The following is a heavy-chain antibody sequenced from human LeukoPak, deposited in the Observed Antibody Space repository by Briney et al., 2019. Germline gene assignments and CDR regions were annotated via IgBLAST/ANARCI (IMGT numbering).Heavy chain of an antibody. D-gene: IGHD6-6*01. V-gene: IGHV7-4-1*02. CDR3: ARESPSSSSVWFDP. CDR1: GYTFTSYY. Sequence: ASVKVSCKASGYTFTSYYMHWVRQAPGQGLEWMGWINTNTGNPTYAQGFTGRFVFSLDTSVSTAYLQISSLKAEDTAVYYCARESPSSSSVWFDPWGQGTLVTVSS. CDR2: INTNTGNP. J-gene: IGHJ5*02.